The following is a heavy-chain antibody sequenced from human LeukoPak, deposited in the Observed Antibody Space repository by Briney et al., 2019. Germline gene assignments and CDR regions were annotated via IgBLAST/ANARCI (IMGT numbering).Heavy chain of an antibody. J-gene: IGHJ5*02. D-gene: IGHD2/OR15-2a*01. V-gene: IGHV4-34*01. CDR3: ARTFQVKGPWFDP. CDR2: INHSGST. Sequence: PSETLSLTCAVYGGSFSGYYWSWIRQPPGKGLEWIGEINHSGSTNYNPSLKSRVTISVDTSKNPFSLKLSSVTAADTAVYYCARTFQVKGPWFDPWGQGTLVTVSS. CDR1: GGSFSGYY.